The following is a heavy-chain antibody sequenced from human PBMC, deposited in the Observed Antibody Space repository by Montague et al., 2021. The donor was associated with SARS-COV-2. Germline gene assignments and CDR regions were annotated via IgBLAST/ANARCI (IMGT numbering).Heavy chain of an antibody. J-gene: IGHJ4*02. Sequence: VKPTQTLTLTCTFSGFSLSTPNVGVAWIRQPPGKALEWLAVIYSNGDKRYSPPLQRRLTITKDTSRNQVVLSLTNVDPLDTATYYCAHLIRYYDIFTGIPFDDWGQGTQVTVSS. CDR3: AHLIRYYDIFTGIPFDD. D-gene: IGHD3-9*01. CDR1: GFSLSTPNVG. V-gene: IGHV2-5*01. CDR2: IYSNGDK.